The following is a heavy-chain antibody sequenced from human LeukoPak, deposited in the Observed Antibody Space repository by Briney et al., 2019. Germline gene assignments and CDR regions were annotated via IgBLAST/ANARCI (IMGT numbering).Heavy chain of an antibody. CDR1: GFTFRGYA. CDR3: ARGPDQGGDWLLDFDY. J-gene: IGHJ4*02. Sequence: KPGVSLRLSFAAYGFTFRGYAMNWVHQAPGKELEWVSSISSSSSYISSAVSAKGRFTISRDNAKNSLYLQMNSLRAEDTAVYYCARGPDQGGDWLLDFDYWGQGTLVTVSS. V-gene: IGHV3-21*01. CDR2: ISSSSSYI. D-gene: IGHD3-9*01.